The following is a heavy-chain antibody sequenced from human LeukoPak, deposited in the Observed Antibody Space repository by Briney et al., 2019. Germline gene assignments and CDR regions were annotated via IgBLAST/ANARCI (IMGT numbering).Heavy chain of an antibody. CDR2: IYYSGST. V-gene: IGHV4-59*01. J-gene: IGHJ6*03. CDR1: GGSISSYY. CDR3: ARVRSYDFWSGYYYYYYYMDV. D-gene: IGHD3-3*01. Sequence: SETLSLTCTVSGGSISSYYWSWIRQPPGKGLEWIGYIYYSGSTNYNPSLKSRVTISVDTSKNQFSLKLSSLSAADTAVYYCARVRSYDFWSGYYYYYYYMDVWGKGTTVTVSS.